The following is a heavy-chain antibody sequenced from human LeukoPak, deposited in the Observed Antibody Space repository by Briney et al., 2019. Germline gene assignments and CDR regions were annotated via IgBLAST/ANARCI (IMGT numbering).Heavy chain of an antibody. CDR3: AREGEKADGYNHRLNR. Sequence: ETLSLTCVVSGGSISDSFEHYWCWVRQAPGKGLEWVSVLRSGGTTEYADTVKGRFTISRDISKNTVYLQMNNLRSEDTAVYFCAREGEKADGYNHRLNRWGQGTLVTVSS. D-gene: IGHD5-24*01. V-gene: IGHV3-53*01. CDR1: GGSISDSFEHY. CDR2: LRSGGTT. J-gene: IGHJ4*02.